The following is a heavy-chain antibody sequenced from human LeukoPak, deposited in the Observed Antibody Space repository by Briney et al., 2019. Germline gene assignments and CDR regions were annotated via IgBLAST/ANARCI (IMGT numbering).Heavy chain of an antibody. V-gene: IGHV3-23*01. D-gene: IGHD3-9*01. CDR1: GFTFSSYA. CDR3: AKDRGLILRYSRVGWFDP. CDR2: ISGSGGST. Sequence: GGSLRLSCAASGFTFSSYAMSWVRQAPGKGLEWVSAISGSGGSTYYADSVKGRFTISRDNSKNTLYLQMNSLRAEDTAVYYCAKDRGLILRYSRVGWFDPWGQGTLVTVSS. J-gene: IGHJ5*02.